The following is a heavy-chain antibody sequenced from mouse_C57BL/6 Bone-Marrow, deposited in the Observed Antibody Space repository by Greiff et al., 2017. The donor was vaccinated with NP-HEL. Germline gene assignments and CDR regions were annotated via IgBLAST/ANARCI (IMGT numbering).Heavy chain of an antibody. J-gene: IGHJ1*03. D-gene: IGHD2-2*01. Sequence: QVQLQQSGAGLARPGASVKLSCKASGYTFTSYGISWVKQRTGQGLEWIGEIYPRSGNTYYNEKFKGKATLSAAQSSSTAYMELRSLTSEDSAVYFCASPTVCYYGYFYWYFDVWGTGATVTVSS. CDR1: GYTFTSYG. V-gene: IGHV1-81*01. CDR2: IYPRSGNT. CDR3: ASPTVCYYGYFYWYFDV.